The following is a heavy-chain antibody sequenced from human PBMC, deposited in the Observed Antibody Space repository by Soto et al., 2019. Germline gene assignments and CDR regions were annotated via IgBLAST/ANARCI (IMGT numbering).Heavy chain of an antibody. J-gene: IGHJ4*02. D-gene: IGHD2-15*01. Sequence: GRSLRLSCAASGFTFSSYEMNWVRQAPGKGLEWVSYISSSGSTIYYADSVKGRFTISRDNAKNSLYLQMNSLRAEDTAVYYCAIEVVAATKGVNYWGQGTLVTVSS. V-gene: IGHV3-48*03. CDR2: ISSSGSTI. CDR3: AIEVVAATKGVNY. CDR1: GFTFSSYE.